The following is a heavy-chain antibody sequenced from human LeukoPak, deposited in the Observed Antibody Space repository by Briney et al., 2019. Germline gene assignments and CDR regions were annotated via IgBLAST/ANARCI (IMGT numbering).Heavy chain of an antibody. J-gene: IGHJ4*02. CDR2: ISDDGTFA. D-gene: IGHD1-14*01. CDR1: GFTFSEYA. V-gene: IGHV3-30-3*01. CDR3: ARDPYRDAPDYFDY. Sequence: GGSLRLSCAASGFTFSEYAMHWVRQAPGKGLEWVAVISDDGTFALYGDSVRGRFTISRDSSKNTLYLLMNSLRPEDTAVYYCARDPYRDAPDYFDYWGQGTLVTVSS.